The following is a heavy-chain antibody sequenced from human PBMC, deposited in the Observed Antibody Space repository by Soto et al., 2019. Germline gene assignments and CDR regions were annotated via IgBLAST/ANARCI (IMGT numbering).Heavy chain of an antibody. Sequence: GGSLRLSCAASGFTFSSYWMSWVRQAPGKGLEWVANIKQDGSEKYYVDSVKGRFTISRDNAKNSLYLQMNSLRAEDTAVYYCARDRAFGSSLFDYWGQGTLVTVSS. V-gene: IGHV3-7*05. D-gene: IGHD6-6*01. CDR1: GFTFSSYW. J-gene: IGHJ4*02. CDR3: ARDRAFGSSLFDY. CDR2: IKQDGSEK.